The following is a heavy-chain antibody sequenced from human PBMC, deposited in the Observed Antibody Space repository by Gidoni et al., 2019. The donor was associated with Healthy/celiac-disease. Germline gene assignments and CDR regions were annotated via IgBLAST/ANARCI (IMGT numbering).Heavy chain of an antibody. Sequence: GSIYYSGSTYYNPSLKSRVTISVDTSKNQFSLKLSSVTAADTAVYYCARLAGPDLKDTAMVIDYWGQGTLVTVSS. CDR2: IYYSGST. CDR3: ARLAGPDLKDTAMVIDY. D-gene: IGHD5-18*01. J-gene: IGHJ4*02. V-gene: IGHV4-39*01.